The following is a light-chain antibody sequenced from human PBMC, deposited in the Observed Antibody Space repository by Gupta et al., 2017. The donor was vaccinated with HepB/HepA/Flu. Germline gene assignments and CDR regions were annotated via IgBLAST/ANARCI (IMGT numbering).Light chain of an antibody. J-gene: IGKJ2*01. CDR2: WAS. CDR1: QSLFYNLNNENH. Sequence: DIVMTQSPDSLAVSLGERASINCKSSQSLFYNLNNENHLSWYQQKPGQPPKLLTYWASTRESGVPDRVSGSGPGTDFTLTIRNLQAEDVAVYYCQQDYTTPYTFGQGTKLEIK. CDR3: QQDYTTPYT. V-gene: IGKV4-1*01.